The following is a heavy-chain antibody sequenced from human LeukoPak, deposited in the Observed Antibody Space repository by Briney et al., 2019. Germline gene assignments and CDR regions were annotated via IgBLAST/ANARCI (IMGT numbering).Heavy chain of an antibody. CDR1: GFSFSDYV. V-gene: IGHV3-30*18. J-gene: IGHJ4*02. D-gene: IGHD3-16*02. CDR2: ISYDGQNK. CDR3: AKVRWPDYVSGSYRGLDH. Sequence: GGSLRLSCAASGFSFSDYVMHWVRQAPGKGLEWVAAISYDGQNKYFADSVKGRFTISRDNSRNTLYLQMNSLRAEDTAVYYCAKVRWPDYVSGSYRGLDHWGQGTLVTVPS.